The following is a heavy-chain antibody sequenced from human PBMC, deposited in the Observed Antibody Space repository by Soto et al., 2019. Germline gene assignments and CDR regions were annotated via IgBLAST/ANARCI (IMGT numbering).Heavy chain of an antibody. Sequence: SQTLSLTCAISGDIVSTNSADWNWIRQSPSRGLEWLGRTYYRSQWYNDYAVSVKGRININPDTSKNQFSLHLNSVTPEDTAVYYCARQEAVDGKPLDFWGQGTLVTVSS. CDR3: ARQEAVDGKPLDF. D-gene: IGHD6-19*01. V-gene: IGHV6-1*01. J-gene: IGHJ4*02. CDR1: GDIVSTNSAD. CDR2: TYYRSQWYN.